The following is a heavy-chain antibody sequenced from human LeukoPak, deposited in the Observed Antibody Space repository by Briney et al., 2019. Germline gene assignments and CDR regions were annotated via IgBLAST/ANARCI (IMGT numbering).Heavy chain of an antibody. V-gene: IGHV1-69*05. J-gene: IGHJ4*02. Sequence: SVKVSCKASGYTFTSYYMHWVRQAPGQGLEWMGGIIPIFGTANYAQKFQGRVTITTDESTSTAYMELSSLRSEDTAVYYCAGAVGAIAYYFDYWGQGTLVTVSS. CDR1: GYTFTSYY. D-gene: IGHD1-26*01. CDR3: AGAVGAIAYYFDY. CDR2: IIPIFGTA.